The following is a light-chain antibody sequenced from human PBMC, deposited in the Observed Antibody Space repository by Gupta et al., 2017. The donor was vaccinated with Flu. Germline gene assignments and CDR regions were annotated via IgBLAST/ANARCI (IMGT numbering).Light chain of an antibody. CDR2: GTS. V-gene: IGKV3-15*01. CDR3: QQYHGWPPAYT. CDR1: QSISSN. Sequence: EIVMTQSSATLSVSPGERATLSCRASQSISSNLAWYQQKPGQAPRLLIYGTSTRATGIPARFSGSGSGTEFTLTISSLQSEDFAVYYCQQYHGWPPAYTFGQGTKLEIK. J-gene: IGKJ2*01.